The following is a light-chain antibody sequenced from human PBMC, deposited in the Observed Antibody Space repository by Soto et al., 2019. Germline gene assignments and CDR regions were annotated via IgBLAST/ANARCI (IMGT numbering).Light chain of an antibody. Sequence: EIVLTQSPGTLSLSPGERATLSCRASQTLTNTYLAWYQQKPGQAPRHLIFDASTRATGIPDRFSGSGSGTDFNLTISRLEPEDFAVYCCQLYGVSPKTFGQGTNVEVK. V-gene: IGKV3-20*01. J-gene: IGKJ1*01. CDR3: QLYGVSPKT. CDR2: DAS. CDR1: QTLTNTY.